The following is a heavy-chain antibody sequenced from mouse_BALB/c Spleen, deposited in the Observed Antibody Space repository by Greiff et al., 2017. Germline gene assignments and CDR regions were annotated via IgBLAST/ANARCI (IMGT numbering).Heavy chain of an antibody. CDR2: IYPSDSYT. CDR3: TRSGEFYYYGNEFAY. CDR1: GYTFTSYW. J-gene: IGHJ3*01. Sequence: QVQLQQPGAELVRPGASVKLSCKASGYTFTSYWINWVKQRPGQGLEWIGNIYPSDSYTNYNQKFKDKATLTVDKSSSTAYMQLSSPTSEDSAVYYCTRSGEFYYYGNEFAYWGQGTLVTVSA. V-gene: IGHV1-69*02. D-gene: IGHD1-1*01.